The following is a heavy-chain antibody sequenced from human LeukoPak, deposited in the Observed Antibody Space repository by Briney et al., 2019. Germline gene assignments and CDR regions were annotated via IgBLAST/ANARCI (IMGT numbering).Heavy chain of an antibody. V-gene: IGHV4-34*01. D-gene: IGHD3-10*01. CDR3: ARVYVTVVRGRWFDP. Sequence: PSETLSLTCAVFGGSFSGYSWTWIRQPPGKGLEWIGEITDTGSTNYNRSLTSRLTISLDTSQNQLSLTLRSVTAADPAVYYCARVYVTVVRGRWFDPRGQGT. CDR2: ITDTGST. J-gene: IGHJ5*02. CDR1: GGSFSGYS.